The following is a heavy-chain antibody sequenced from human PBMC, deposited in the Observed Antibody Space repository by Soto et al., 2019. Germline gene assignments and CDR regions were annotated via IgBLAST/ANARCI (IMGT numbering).Heavy chain of an antibody. D-gene: IGHD2-2*02. CDR1: GFTFSSYG. V-gene: IGHV3-30*18. CDR2: ISYDGSNK. J-gene: IGHJ3*02. Sequence: PGGSLRLSCAASGFTFSSYGMHWVRQAPGKGLEWVAVISYDGSNKYYADSVKGRFTISRDNSKNTLYLQMNSLRAEDTAVYYCAKVDTGPYAFDIWGQGTMVTVSS. CDR3: AKVDTGPYAFDI.